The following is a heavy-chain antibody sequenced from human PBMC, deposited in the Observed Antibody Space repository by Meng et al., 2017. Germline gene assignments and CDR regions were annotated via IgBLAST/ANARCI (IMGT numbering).Heavy chain of an antibody. J-gene: IGHJ4*02. CDR3: ARDQVGLGYCSSTSCYEFDY. D-gene: IGHD2-2*01. Sequence: GGSLRLSCAASGFTFSSYSMNWVRQAPGKGLEWVSSISSSSYIYYADSVKGRFTISRDNAKNSLYLQMNSLRAEETAVYYCARDQVGLGYCSSTSCYEFDYWGQGTLVTVSS. CDR1: GFTFSSYS. V-gene: IGHV3-21*01. CDR2: ISSSSYI.